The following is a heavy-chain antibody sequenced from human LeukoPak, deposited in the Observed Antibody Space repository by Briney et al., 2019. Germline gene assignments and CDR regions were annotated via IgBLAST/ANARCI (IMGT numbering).Heavy chain of an antibody. J-gene: IGHJ6*03. CDR1: GGSISSSSYY. D-gene: IGHD3-10*01. V-gene: IGHV4-39*01. Sequence: SETLSLTCTVSGGSISSSSYYWGWIRQPPGKGLEWIGCIYYSGTTYYNMSLKSRVTMSVDTSKNQFSLKLSSVTAADTAVYYCASASYCVSGSYYYYYYMDVWGKGTTVTVSS. CDR3: ASASYCVSGSYYYYYYMDV. CDR2: IYYSGTT.